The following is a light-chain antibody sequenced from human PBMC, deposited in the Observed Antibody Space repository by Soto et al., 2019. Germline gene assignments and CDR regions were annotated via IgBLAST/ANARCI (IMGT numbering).Light chain of an antibody. J-gene: IGLJ1*01. CDR2: EVS. V-gene: IGLV2-14*01. CDR3: SSYTSSSTLYV. Sequence: QSVLTQPASVSGSPSQSITISCTGTSSDVGNYNYVSWYQQHPGKAPKLMIYEVSHRPSGVSNRFSGSKSGNTASLTISGLQAEDEADYFCSSYTSSSTLYVFGTGTKVTVL. CDR1: SSDVGNYNY.